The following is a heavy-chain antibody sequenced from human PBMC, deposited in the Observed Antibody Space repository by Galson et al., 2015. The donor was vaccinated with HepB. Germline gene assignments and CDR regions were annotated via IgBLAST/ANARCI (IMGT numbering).Heavy chain of an antibody. CDR3: ARYLYYYESSGYAFDY. D-gene: IGHD3-22*01. CDR1: GYIFSKYG. CDR2: ISGYNGNT. J-gene: IGHJ4*02. V-gene: IGHV1-18*01. Sequence: SVKVSCKASGYIFSKYGISWVRQAPGQGLEWMGWISGYNGNTNYAQKFQGRVTMTADTSTRTAYMELRSLRSDDTAVYYCARYLYYYESSGYAFDYWGQGTPVTVSS.